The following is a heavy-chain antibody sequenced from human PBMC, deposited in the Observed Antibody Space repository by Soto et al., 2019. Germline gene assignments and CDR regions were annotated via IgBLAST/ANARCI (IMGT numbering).Heavy chain of an antibody. CDR2: VYWHDDE. D-gene: IGHD3-9*01. J-gene: IGHJ5*01. Sequence: GLDLEWLALVYWHDDERYNPSLRNRLTIAKDTSKNRVVLTLANVGPVDTATYYCAHSHFEILTGPFDSWGRGTLVTVSS. V-gene: IGHV2-5*01. CDR3: AHSHFEILTGPFDS.